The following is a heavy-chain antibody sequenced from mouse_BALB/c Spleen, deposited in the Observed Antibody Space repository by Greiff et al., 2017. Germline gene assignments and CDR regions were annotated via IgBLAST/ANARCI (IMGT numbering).Heavy chain of an antibody. CDR3: ARRSHYYGNVDYFDY. J-gene: IGHJ2*01. Sequence: VQLQQAGPELVKPGASVKISCKASGYTFTDYYLNRVKQKPGQGLEWIGWIYPGIGNTKYNEKFKGKATLTVDTSSSTAYMQLSSLTSEDTAIYYCARRSHYYGNVDYFDYWGQGTTLTVSS. CDR2: IYPGIGNT. V-gene: IGHV1-84*02. D-gene: IGHD1-2*01. CDR1: GYTFTDYY.